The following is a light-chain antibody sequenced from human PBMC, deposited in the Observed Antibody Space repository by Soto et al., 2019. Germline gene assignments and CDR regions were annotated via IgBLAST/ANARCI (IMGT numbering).Light chain of an antibody. CDR2: AAS. CDR3: QPSYSTPVT. CDR1: QSISSY. Sequence: DIQMTQSPSSLSASVGDRVTITCRASQSISSYLNWYQQKPGKAPKLLIYAASSLQSGVPSRFSGSGSGTDFTLTISSLQPEDVATYYCQPSYSTPVTFGGGTKVEIK. V-gene: IGKV1-39*01. J-gene: IGKJ4*01.